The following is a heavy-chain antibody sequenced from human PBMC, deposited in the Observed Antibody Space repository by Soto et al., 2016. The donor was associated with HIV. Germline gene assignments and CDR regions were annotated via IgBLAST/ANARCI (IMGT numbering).Heavy chain of an antibody. D-gene: IGHD3-22*01. CDR3: ASGAFXDSSGYYFY. CDR1: GYTFTRYG. J-gene: IGHJ4*02. V-gene: IGHV1-18*01. Sequence: QVQLVQSGTEVKKPGASVKVSCQTSGYTFTRYGINWVRQAPGQGLEWMGWISGYNGNTNYAQKFQGRVTMTTDTSTDTAYMELKNLRSDDTAIYYCASGAFXDSSGYYFYWGQGTLVTVSS. CDR2: ISGYNGNT.